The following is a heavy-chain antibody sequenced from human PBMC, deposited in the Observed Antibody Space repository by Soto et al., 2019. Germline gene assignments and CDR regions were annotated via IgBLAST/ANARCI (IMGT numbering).Heavy chain of an antibody. D-gene: IGHD6-13*01. CDR3: ARHSSSWYHAFDI. V-gene: IGHV3-48*01. CDR1: GFTFGSYS. CDR2: ISSSSSTI. Sequence: GGSLRLSCAASGFTFGSYSMNWVRQAPGKGLEWVSYISSSSSTIYYADSVKGRFTISRDNAKNSLYLQMNSLRAEDTAVYYCARHSSSWYHAFDIWGQGTMVTVSS. J-gene: IGHJ3*02.